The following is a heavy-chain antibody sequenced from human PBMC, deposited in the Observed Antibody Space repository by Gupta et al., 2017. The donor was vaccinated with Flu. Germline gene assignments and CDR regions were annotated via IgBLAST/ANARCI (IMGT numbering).Heavy chain of an antibody. CDR2: INPYGGST. CDR3: ARGRSCGGDCYYFDY. CDR1: GYTFTSYE. J-gene: IGHJ4*02. Sequence: QVQLVQSGAEVTKPGASVKVSCKASGYTFTSYEVHWVRQAPGQGLEWMGVINPYGGSTGYSQEFQGRDSLTSDTSTSTVYMELSSLRSEDTAVYYCARGRSCGGDCYYFDYWGQGTLVTVAS. D-gene: IGHD2-21*01. V-gene: IGHV1-46*01.